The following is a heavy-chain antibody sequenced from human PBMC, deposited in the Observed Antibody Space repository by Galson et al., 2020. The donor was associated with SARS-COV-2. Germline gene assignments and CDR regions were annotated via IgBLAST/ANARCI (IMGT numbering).Heavy chain of an antibody. V-gene: IGHV4-31*03. Sequence: ETSETLSLTCTVSGGSISSGGYYWSWIRQHPGKGLEWIGYIYYSGSTYYNPSLKSRVTISVDTSKNQFSLKLSSVTAADTAVHYCARAPITMIVVVDAFDIWGQGTMITVSS. CDR3: ARAPITMIVVVDAFDI. CDR1: GGSISSGGYY. J-gene: IGHJ3*02. D-gene: IGHD3-22*01. CDR2: IYYSGST.